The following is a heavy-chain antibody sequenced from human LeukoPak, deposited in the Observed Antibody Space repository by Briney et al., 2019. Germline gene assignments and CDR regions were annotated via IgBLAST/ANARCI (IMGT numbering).Heavy chain of an antibody. D-gene: IGHD1-1*01. Sequence: GGSLRLSCAASGFTFSSYEMNWVRQAPGKGLEWVSYISSSGSTIYYADSVKGRFTISRDNAKNSLYLQMNSLRAEDTAAYYCAREDWNQGGYYYGMDVWGQGTTVTVSS. V-gene: IGHV3-48*03. CDR3: AREDWNQGGYYYGMDV. CDR2: ISSSGSTI. CDR1: GFTFSSYE. J-gene: IGHJ6*02.